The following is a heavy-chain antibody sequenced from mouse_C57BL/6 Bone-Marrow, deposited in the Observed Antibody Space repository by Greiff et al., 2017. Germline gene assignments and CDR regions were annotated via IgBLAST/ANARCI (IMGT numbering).Heavy chain of an antibody. Sequence: VQLQQSGPELVKPGASVKIPCKASGYTFTDYNMDWVKQSHGKSLEWIGYINPNNGGTIYNQKFKGKATLTVDKSSSTAYMELRSLTSEDPAVYYCARDGRYWYFDVWGTGTTVTVSS. D-gene: IGHD1-2*01. CDR1: GYTFTDYN. V-gene: IGHV1-18*01. CDR2: INPNNGGT. J-gene: IGHJ1*03. CDR3: ARDGRYWYFDV.